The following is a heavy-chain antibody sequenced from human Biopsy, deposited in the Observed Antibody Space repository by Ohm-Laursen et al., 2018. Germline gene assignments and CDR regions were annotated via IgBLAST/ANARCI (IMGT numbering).Heavy chain of an antibody. J-gene: IGHJ3*02. CDR2: IYNTGST. V-gene: IGHV4-4*07. D-gene: IGHD3-22*01. CDR1: GGFISTYY. CDR3: ARDLPYYENSGYGTFDM. Sequence: TLSLTCTVSGGFISTYYWNWIRQPAGKALEWIGRIYNTGSTNYNPSLQSRVTMSVDTSKNQFSLKMSSVTAADTAVYYCARDLPYYENSGYGTFDMWGQGTMVTVSS.